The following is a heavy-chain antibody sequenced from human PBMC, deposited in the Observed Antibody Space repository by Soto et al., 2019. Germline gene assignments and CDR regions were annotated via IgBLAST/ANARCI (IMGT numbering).Heavy chain of an antibody. V-gene: IGHV4-39*01. J-gene: IGHJ3*02. CDR3: ARLSPITSVPGAFDI. Sequence: QLQLQESGPGLVKPSETLSLTCTVSGGSISSSSYYWGWIRQPPGKGLEWIGSIYYSGSTYYNPSLKSRVTISVDTSKNQFSLKLSSVTAADTAVYYCARLSPITSVPGAFDIWGQGTMVTVS. CDR2: IYYSGST. D-gene: IGHD1-20*01. CDR1: GGSISSSSYY.